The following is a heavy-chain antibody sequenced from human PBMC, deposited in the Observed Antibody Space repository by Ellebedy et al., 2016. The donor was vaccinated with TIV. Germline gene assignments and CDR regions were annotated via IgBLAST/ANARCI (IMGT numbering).Heavy chain of an antibody. Sequence: AASVKVSCKASGYTFTDYYLHWVRQAPGQGLEWMGWIDPNTGGTNYAHNFHRRVTMTRDASISTAYMDLSGLTSDDTAVYYCTRYMFGELLSSWGQGTLVTVSS. CDR3: TRYMFGELLSS. V-gene: IGHV1-2*02. CDR2: IDPNTGGT. J-gene: IGHJ4*02. D-gene: IGHD3-10*02. CDR1: GYTFTDYY.